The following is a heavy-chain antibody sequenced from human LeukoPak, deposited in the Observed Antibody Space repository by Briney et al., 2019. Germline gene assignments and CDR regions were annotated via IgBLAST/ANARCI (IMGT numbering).Heavy chain of an antibody. CDR1: GVSINSHY. J-gene: IGHJ4*02. V-gene: IGHV4-59*11. Sequence: PSETLSLTCTVSGVSINSHYWSWIRQPPGKGLEWIGFIYDSGSANYKSSLKSRVTMTVDTSKNQVSLKLNSVTAADTAVYYCARAYSSSSGRPFDYWGQGTLVTVSS. D-gene: IGHD6-6*01. CDR3: ARAYSSSSGRPFDY. CDR2: IYDSGSA.